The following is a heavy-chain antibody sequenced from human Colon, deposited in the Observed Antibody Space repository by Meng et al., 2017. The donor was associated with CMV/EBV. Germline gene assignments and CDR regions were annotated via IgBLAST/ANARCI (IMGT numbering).Heavy chain of an antibody. Sequence: QDPGKGLEWVSSTTGSGDSTYYADSVKGRFTISRDNSKNTLYLQMNSLRAEDTAIYYCTKGRGLLASASNYWGQGTLVTVSS. J-gene: IGHJ4*02. CDR2: TTGSGDST. D-gene: IGHD1-26*01. CDR3: TKGRGLLASASNY. V-gene: IGHV3-23*01.